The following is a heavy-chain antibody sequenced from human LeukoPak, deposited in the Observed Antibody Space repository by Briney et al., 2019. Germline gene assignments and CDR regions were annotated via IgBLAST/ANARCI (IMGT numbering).Heavy chain of an antibody. V-gene: IGHV3-23*01. J-gene: IGHJ1*01. CDR1: GFTVSSNE. CDR2: ISGSGGST. CDR3: AKGRGGIAAKTDGYFQH. D-gene: IGHD6-13*01. Sequence: PGGSLRLSCAASGFTVSSNEMSWVRQAPGKGLEWVSAISGSGGSTYYADSVKGRFTISRDNSKNTLYLQMNSLRAEDTAVYYCAKGRGGIAAKTDGYFQHWGQGTLVTVSS.